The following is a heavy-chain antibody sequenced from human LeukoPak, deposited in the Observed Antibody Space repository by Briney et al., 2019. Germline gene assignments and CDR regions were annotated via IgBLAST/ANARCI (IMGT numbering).Heavy chain of an antibody. J-gene: IGHJ6*04. CDR2: IYYSGST. CDR3: ARDSGSYYGMDV. Sequence: PSETLSLTCTVSGGSISSYYWNWIRQPPGKGLEWIGYIYYSGSTNYNPSLKSRVTISLDTSKNQFSLKLSSVTAADTAIYYCARDSGSYYGMDVWGNGPTVTVSS. CDR1: GGSISSYY. V-gene: IGHV4-59*01. D-gene: IGHD3-10*01.